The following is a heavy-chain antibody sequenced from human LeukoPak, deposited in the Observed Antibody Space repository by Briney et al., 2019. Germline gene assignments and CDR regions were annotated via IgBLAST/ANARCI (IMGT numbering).Heavy chain of an antibody. CDR1: GGSISSSSYY. CDR3: ARTDIYGDYKKGAFDI. Sequence: SETLSLTCTVSGGSISSSSYYWGWIRQPPGKGLEWIGSIYYSGSTYYNPSLKSRVTISVDTSKNQFSLKLGSVTAADTAVYYCARTDIYGDYKKGAFDIWGQGTMVTVSS. CDR2: IYYSGST. V-gene: IGHV4-39*07. D-gene: IGHD4-17*01. J-gene: IGHJ3*02.